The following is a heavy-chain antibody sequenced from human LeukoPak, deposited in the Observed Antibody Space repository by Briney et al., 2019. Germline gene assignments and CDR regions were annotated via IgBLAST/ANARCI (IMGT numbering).Heavy chain of an antibody. V-gene: IGHV3-74*01. CDR3: ETLLNSLYSTSSLNRIDP. CDR2: INSDGSRT. CDR1: RFTFSSYW. D-gene: IGHD2/OR15-2a*01. J-gene: IGHJ5*02. Sequence: GGSLRLSCAASRFTFSSYWMHWVRQAPGKGLVWVSRINSDGSRTDYADSVKGRFTVSRDNARDTLYLQMNSLRAEDTAVYYCETLLNSLYSTSSLNRIDPWGQGTLVTVSS.